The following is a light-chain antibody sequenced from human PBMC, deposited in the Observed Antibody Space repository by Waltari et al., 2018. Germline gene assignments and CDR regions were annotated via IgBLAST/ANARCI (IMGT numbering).Light chain of an antibody. Sequence: IQMTQAPSSLSPSVGERVTISCRSSQDIRTYLNWYQQKPGKAPKLLIYAASSLQTGVPSRFSGSGSGTYFTLTITNLQPEDSATYFCQQSQSHPYTFGPGTKLEL. CDR3: QQSQSHPYT. V-gene: IGKV1-39*01. J-gene: IGKJ2*01. CDR1: QDIRTY. CDR2: AAS.